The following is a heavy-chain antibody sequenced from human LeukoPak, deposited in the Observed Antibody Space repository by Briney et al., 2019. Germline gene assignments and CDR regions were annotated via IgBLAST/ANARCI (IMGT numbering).Heavy chain of an antibody. CDR1: GFTFSSYW. V-gene: IGHV3-74*01. CDR2: INSDGSST. Sequence: GGSLRLSCAASGFTFSSYWMHWVRQAPGKGLVWVSRINSDGSSTRSADSVKGRFTISRDNAKNTLYLQMNSLRAEDTAVYYCAEDALKGGGTGPYGMDVWGPGTTVTVSS. CDR3: AEDALKGGGTGPYGMDV. D-gene: IGHD2-8*02. J-gene: IGHJ6*02.